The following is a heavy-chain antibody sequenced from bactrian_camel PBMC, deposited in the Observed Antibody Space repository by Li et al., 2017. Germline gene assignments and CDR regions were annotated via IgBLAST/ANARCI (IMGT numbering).Heavy chain of an antibody. Sequence: HVQLVESGGGLVQPGGSLRLSCAASGFTFSSYWMYWVRQAPGKGLEWVSTISAGASTTRYADSVKGRFTISQDNAENTLHLQMNSLKPDDTAVYYCAADSLDCYSGSWCYHSWGQGTQVTVS. V-gene: IGHV3S1*01. D-gene: IGHD3*01. J-gene: IGHJ4*01. CDR1: GFTFSSYW. CDR3: AADSLDCYSGSWCYHS. CDR2: ISAGASTT.